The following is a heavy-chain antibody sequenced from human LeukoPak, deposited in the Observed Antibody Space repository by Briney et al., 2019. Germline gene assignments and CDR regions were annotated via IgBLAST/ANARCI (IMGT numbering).Heavy chain of an antibody. CDR3: ARDPSSSWYNNWLDP. J-gene: IGHJ5*02. CDR2: IYYSGST. CDR1: GGSISSYY. Sequence: SETLSLTCTVSGGSISSYYWSWIQQPPGKGLEWIGYIYYSGSTNYNPSLKSRVTISVDTSKNQFSLKLSSVTAADTAVYYCARDPSSSWYNNWLDPWGQGTLVTVSS. V-gene: IGHV4-59*01. D-gene: IGHD6-13*01.